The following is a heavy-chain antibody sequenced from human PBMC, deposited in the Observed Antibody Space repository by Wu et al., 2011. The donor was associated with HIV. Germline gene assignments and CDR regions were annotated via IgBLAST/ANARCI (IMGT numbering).Heavy chain of an antibody. V-gene: IGHV5-51*03. Sequence: VQLVQSGPEVKKPGESLKISCKGFGYNFTNYCIGWVRQTPGKGLEWMGIIYPGDSDTRYSPSFQGQVTISADKSISTAYLQWSSLKASDTAMYYCATYDSSGYYGERSLRPWGQGTLVTVSS. D-gene: IGHD3-22*01. CDR1: GYNFTNYC. CDR2: IYPGDSDT. CDR3: ATYDSSGYYGERSLRP. J-gene: IGHJ5*02.